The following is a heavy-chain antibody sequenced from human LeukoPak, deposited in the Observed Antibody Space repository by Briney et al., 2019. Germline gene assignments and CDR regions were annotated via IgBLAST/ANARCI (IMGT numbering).Heavy chain of an antibody. D-gene: IGHD6-13*01. CDR1: GFTFSSYA. V-gene: IGHV3-23*01. CDR2: ISGSGGST. CDR3: AKGSSSWYYDYYYMDV. Sequence: GSLRLSCAASGFTFSSYAMSWVRQAPGKGLEWVSAISGSGGSTYYADSVKGRFTISRENSKNTLYLKMNSLRAEDTAVYYCAKGSSSWYYDYYYMDVWGKGTTVTVSS. J-gene: IGHJ6*03.